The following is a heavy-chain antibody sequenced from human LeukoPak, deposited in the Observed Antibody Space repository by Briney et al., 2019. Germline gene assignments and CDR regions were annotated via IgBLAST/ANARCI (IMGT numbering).Heavy chain of an antibody. CDR3: ARHSGDIVVVPAAPPYY. CDR1: GGSISSYY. Sequence: SETLSLTCTVSGGSISSYYWSWIRQPPGKGLEWIGYIYYSGSTNYNPSLKSRVTISVDTSKNQFSLKLSSVTAADTAVYYCARHSGDIVVVPAAPPYYWGQGTLVTVSS. V-gene: IGHV4-59*08. J-gene: IGHJ4*02. D-gene: IGHD2-2*01. CDR2: IYYSGST.